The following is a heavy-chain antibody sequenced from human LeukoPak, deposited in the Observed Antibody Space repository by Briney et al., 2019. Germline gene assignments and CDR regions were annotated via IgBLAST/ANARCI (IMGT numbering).Heavy chain of an antibody. Sequence: GGSLRLSCAASGFTFSSYGMHWVRQAPGKGLEWVAVIWYDGSNKYYADSVKGRFTISRDNSKNTLYLQMNSLSAEDTAVYYCARSLYGDSTAVFDYWGQGTLVTVSS. CDR3: ARSLYGDSTAVFDY. CDR2: IWYDGSNK. V-gene: IGHV3-33*01. CDR1: GFTFSSYG. D-gene: IGHD4-17*01. J-gene: IGHJ4*02.